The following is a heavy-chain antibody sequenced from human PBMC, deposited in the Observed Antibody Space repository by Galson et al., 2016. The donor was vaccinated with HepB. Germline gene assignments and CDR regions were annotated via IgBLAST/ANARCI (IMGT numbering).Heavy chain of an antibody. V-gene: IGHV4-34*12. CDR2: IIQSGRT. D-gene: IGHD3-16*01. J-gene: IGHJ6*02. Sequence: ETLSLTCAVFGESFSGFYWTWIRQSPGKGLAWIGEIIQSGRTNYNPSLKSRVTISQDPSKNQFSLKLRSLTAADTAVYYCARAPRLFGTYYDYGLDVWGQGTTVTVSS. CDR1: GESFSGFY. CDR3: ARAPRLFGTYYDYGLDV.